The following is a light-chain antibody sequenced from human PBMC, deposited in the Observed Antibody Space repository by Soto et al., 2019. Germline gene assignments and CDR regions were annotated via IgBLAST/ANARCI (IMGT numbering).Light chain of an antibody. CDR3: QQYNFWST. V-gene: IGKV1-5*01. CDR2: DAS. Sequence: DIQMTQSPSTLSASVGYRVTITCRASQSISNYLAWFQQKPGKAPKLLIYDASSLGSGFTSRFSGSGSGTEFTLTISSLQPDDFATYFCQQYNFWSTFGHGTKVEI. J-gene: IGKJ1*01. CDR1: QSISNY.